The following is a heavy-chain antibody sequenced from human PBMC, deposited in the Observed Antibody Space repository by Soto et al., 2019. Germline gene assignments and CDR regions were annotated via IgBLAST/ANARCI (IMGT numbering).Heavy chain of an antibody. CDR1: GGSFSGYY. Sequence: SETRSLTCAVYGGSFSGYYWSWIRQPPGKGLEWIGEINHSGSTNYNPSLKSRVTISVDTSKNQFSLKLSSVTAADTAVYYCARGGVVPANYYYYYMDVWGQGTTVTVSS. CDR3: ARGGVVPANYYYYYMDV. D-gene: IGHD2-2*01. CDR2: INHSGST. V-gene: IGHV4-34*01. J-gene: IGHJ6*03.